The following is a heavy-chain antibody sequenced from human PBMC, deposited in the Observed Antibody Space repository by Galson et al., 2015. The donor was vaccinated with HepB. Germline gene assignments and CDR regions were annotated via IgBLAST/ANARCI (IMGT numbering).Heavy chain of an antibody. CDR1: GFTFSSYW. Sequence: SLRLSCAASGFTFSSYWMHWVRQAPGKGLVWVSRINSDGSSTSYADSVKGRFTISRDNAKNTLYLQMNSLRAEDTAVYHCAREGYYGSGSYYNGHYYGMDVWSQGTTVTVSS. V-gene: IGHV3-74*01. D-gene: IGHD3-10*01. J-gene: IGHJ6*02. CDR3: AREGYYGSGSYYNGHYYGMDV. CDR2: INSDGSST.